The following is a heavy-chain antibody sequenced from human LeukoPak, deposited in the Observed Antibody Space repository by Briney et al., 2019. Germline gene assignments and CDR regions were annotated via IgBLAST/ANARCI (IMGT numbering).Heavy chain of an antibody. V-gene: IGHV4-59*08. J-gene: IGHJ4*02. CDR3: ARMTTVASPDY. Sequence: SETLSLTCTVSGGSISSYFWSWIRQPPGKGLEWIGYIYSSGSTNFNPSLKSRVTISVDTSKNQFSLKLRSVTAADTAVYYCARMTTVASPDYWGQGTLVTVFS. CDR2: IYSSGST. D-gene: IGHD4-23*01. CDR1: GGSISSYF.